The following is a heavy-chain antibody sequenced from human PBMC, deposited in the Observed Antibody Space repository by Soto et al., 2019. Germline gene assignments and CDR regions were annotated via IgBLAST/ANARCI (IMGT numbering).Heavy chain of an antibody. V-gene: IGHV3-48*02. CDR1: GFTFSSYS. D-gene: IGHD4-4*01. J-gene: IGHJ6*03. CDR3: ARDPRRTVTSSYYYYYYMDV. CDR2: ISSSSSTI. Sequence: GGSLRLSCAASGFTFSSYSMNWVRQAPGKGLEWVSCISSSSSTIYYADSVKGRFTISRDNAKNSLYLQMNSLRDEDTAVYYCARDPRRTVTSSYYYYYYMDVWGKGTTVTVSS.